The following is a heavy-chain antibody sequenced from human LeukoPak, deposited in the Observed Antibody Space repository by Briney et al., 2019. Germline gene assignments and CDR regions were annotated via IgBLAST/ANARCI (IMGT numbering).Heavy chain of an antibody. J-gene: IGHJ5*02. CDR3: ARELGCSSTSCYFPWFDH. D-gene: IGHD2-2*01. CDR1: GGTFSSYA. CDR2: IIPIFGTA. V-gene: IGHV1-69*06. Sequence: SVKVSCKASGGTFSSYAISGVRQAPGQGLEWMGGIIPIFGTANYAQKFQGRVTITADKSTSTAYMELSRLRSEDTAVYYCARELGCSSTSCYFPWFDHWGQGTLVTVSS.